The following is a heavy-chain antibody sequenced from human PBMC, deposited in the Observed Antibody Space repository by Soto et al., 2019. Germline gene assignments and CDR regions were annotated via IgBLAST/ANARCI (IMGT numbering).Heavy chain of an antibody. CDR2: MNPNSGNT. J-gene: IGHJ6*03. CDR3: ARGFRWYDYIWGSYRYRRGWDPLGYYYYMDV. CDR1: GYTFTSYD. D-gene: IGHD3-16*02. Sequence: ASVKVSCKASGYTFTSYDINWVRQATGQGLEWMGWMNPNSGNTGYAQKFQGRVTMTRNTSISTAYMELSSLRSEDTAVYYCARGFRWYDYIWGSYRYRRGWDPLGYYYYMDVWGKGTTVTVSS. V-gene: IGHV1-8*01.